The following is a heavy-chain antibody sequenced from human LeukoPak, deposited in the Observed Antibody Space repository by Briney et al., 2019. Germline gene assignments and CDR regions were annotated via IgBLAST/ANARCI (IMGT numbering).Heavy chain of an antibody. CDR3: ARDFFPQKYYYGSGSYYGSDY. V-gene: IGHV3-21*01. CDR1: GFTFSSYS. J-gene: IGHJ4*02. CDR2: ISSSSSYI. D-gene: IGHD3-10*01. Sequence: RGSLRLSCAASGFTFSSYSMNWVRQAPGKGLEWVSSISSSSSYIYYADSVKGRFTISRDNAKNSLYLQMNSLRAEDTAVYYCARDFFPQKYYYGSGSYYGSDYWGQGTLVTVSS.